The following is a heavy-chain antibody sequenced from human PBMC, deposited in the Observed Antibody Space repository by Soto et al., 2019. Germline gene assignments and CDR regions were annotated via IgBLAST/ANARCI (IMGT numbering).Heavy chain of an antibody. D-gene: IGHD7-27*01. J-gene: IGHJ4*02. CDR1: GGSFSGYY. CDR3: ARGWGRRFDY. V-gene: IGHV4-34*01. Sequence: QVQLQQWGAGLLKPSETLSLTCAVYGGSFSGYYWNWIRQPPGKGLEWIGEINHSGSTNYNPSLRSRLTLSVDTSKNQCSLKLSSGTAAATAVYYCARGWGRRFDYWGQGTLVTGSS. CDR2: INHSGST.